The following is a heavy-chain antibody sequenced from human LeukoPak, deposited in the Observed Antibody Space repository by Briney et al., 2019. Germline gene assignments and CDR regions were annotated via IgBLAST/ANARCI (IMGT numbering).Heavy chain of an antibody. J-gene: IGHJ5*02. CDR3: ARAPPHLPSMGRDNWFDP. CDR2: IYYSGST. D-gene: IGHD6-6*01. CDR1: GDSISSGDYY. V-gene: IGHV4-30-4*01. Sequence: PSQTLSLACTVSGDSISSGDYYWSWIRQPPGKGLEWIGYIYYSGSTYYNPSLKSRVTISVDTSKNQFSLKLSSVTAADTAVYYCARAPPHLPSMGRDNWFDPWGQGTLVTVSS.